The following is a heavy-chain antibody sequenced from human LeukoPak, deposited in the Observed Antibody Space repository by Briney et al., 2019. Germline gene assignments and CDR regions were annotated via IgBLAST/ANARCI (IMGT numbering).Heavy chain of an antibody. CDR1: GFTFSSYA. Sequence: GGSLRLSCAASGFTFSSYAMSWVRQAPGKGLEWVSAISGSGDNTYYADSVKSRFTISRDNAKNSLYLQMNSLRAEDTAVYYCASEAYYYDSSGYYLGSLDYWGQGTLVTVSS. J-gene: IGHJ4*02. V-gene: IGHV3-23*01. CDR2: ISGSGDNT. CDR3: ASEAYYYDSSGYYLGSLDY. D-gene: IGHD3-22*01.